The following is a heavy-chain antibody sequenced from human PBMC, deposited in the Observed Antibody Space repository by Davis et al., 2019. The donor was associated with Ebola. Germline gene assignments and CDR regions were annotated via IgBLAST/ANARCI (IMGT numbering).Heavy chain of an antibody. CDR1: GFTFSSCW. Sequence: HTGGSLRLSCAASGFTFSSCWMHWVRQAPGKGLVWVSRINSDGSSTSYADSVKGRFTISRDNAKNTLYLQMNSLRAEDTAVYYCARGDFHDSRFADAFDVWGQGTLVTVSS. V-gene: IGHV3-74*01. CDR3: ARGDFHDSRFADAFDV. CDR2: INSDGSST. D-gene: IGHD3-22*01. J-gene: IGHJ3*01.